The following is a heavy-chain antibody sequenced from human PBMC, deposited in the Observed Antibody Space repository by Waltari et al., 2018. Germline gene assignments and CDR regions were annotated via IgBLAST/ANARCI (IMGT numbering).Heavy chain of an antibody. D-gene: IGHD3-3*01. J-gene: IGHJ6*02. V-gene: IGHV3-23*01. CDR2: ISGSGGST. Sequence: GKGLEWVSAISGSGGSTYYADSVKGRFTISRDNSKNTLYLQMNSLRAEDTAVYYCAGGITIFGVVPRAHYYYGMDFWGQGTTVTVSS. CDR3: AGGITIFGVVPRAHYYYGMDF.